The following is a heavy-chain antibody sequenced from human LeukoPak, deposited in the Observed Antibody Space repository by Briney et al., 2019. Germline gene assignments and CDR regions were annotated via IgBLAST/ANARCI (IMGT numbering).Heavy chain of an antibody. CDR1: GGSISSGGYY. CDR2: IYYSGST. CDR3: ARAVTHWYFDL. V-gene: IGHV4-31*03. Sequence: SETLSLTCTVSGGSISSGGYYWSWIRQHPGKGLEWIGYIYYSGSTYYNPSLKSRVTISVDTSKNQSSLKLSSVTAADTAVYYCARAVTHWYFDLWGRGTLVTVSS. J-gene: IGHJ2*01. D-gene: IGHD1-14*01.